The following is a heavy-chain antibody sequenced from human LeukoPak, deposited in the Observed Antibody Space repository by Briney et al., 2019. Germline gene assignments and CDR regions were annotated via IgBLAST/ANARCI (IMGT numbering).Heavy chain of an antibody. CDR3: ARRFWNVNWFDP. J-gene: IGHJ5*02. V-gene: IGHV1-18*01. CDR2: ISAYNGNT. Sequence: GASVRVSCKASGYTFTSYGISWVRQAPGQGLEWMGWISAYNGNTNYAQKLQGRVTMTTDTSTSTAYMELRRLRSEDTAVYYCARRFWNVNWFDPWGQGTLVTVSS. D-gene: IGHD1-1*01. CDR1: GYTFTSYG.